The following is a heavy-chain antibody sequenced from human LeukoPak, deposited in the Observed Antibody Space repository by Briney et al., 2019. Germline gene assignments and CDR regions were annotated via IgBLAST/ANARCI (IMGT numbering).Heavy chain of an antibody. Sequence: ASVKVSCKASGYTFTSYYMHWVRQAPGQGLEWMGIINPSGGSTSYAQKFQGRVTMTRDTSTSTVHMELSSLRSEDTAVYYCARPQAYDSSGNDAFDIWGQGTMVTVSS. D-gene: IGHD3-22*01. CDR1: GYTFTSYY. CDR3: ARPQAYDSSGNDAFDI. J-gene: IGHJ3*02. CDR2: INPSGGST. V-gene: IGHV1-46*01.